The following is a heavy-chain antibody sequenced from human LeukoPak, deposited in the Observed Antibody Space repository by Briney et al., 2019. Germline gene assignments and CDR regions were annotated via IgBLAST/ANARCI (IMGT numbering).Heavy chain of an antibody. D-gene: IGHD6-6*01. CDR1: GGSISSYY. Sequence: SETLSLTCTVSGGSISSYYWSWIRQPPGKGLEWIGYIYYSGITNYNPSLKSRVTISVDTSKNQFSLKLSSVTAADTAVYYCARSYSSSLDYWGPGNLVTVSS. V-gene: IGHV4-59*01. J-gene: IGHJ4*02. CDR3: ARSYSSSLDY. CDR2: IYYSGIT.